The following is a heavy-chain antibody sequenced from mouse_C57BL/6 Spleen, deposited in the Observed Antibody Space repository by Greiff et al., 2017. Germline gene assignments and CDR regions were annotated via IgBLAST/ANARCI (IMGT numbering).Heavy chain of an antibody. V-gene: IGHV5-9-1*02. D-gene: IGHD2-5*01. CDR1: GFTFSSYA. J-gene: IGHJ4*01. Sequence: DVMLVESGGGLVKPGGSLKLSCAASGFTFSSYAMSWVRQTPEKRLEWVAYISSGGDYTYYADTVKGRFTISRANARTTLYLQMSSLKSEDTAMXYGTREGRSNYGAYAMDYWGQGTSVTVSA. CDR3: TREGRSNYGAYAMDY. CDR2: ISSGGDYT.